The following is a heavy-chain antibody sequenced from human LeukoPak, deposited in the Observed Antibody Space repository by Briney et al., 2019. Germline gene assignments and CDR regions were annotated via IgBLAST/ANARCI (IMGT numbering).Heavy chain of an antibody. J-gene: IGHJ4*02. CDR1: GYTLTELS. V-gene: IGHV1-24*01. CDR3: AKGGAALLYYFDY. Sequence: ASVKVSCKVSGYTLTELSMHWVRQAPGKGLEWMGGFDPEDGETIYAQKFQGRVTMTEDTSTDTAYMELNSLRAEDTAVYYCAKGGAALLYYFDYWGQGTLVTVSS. CDR2: FDPEDGET. D-gene: IGHD1-26*01.